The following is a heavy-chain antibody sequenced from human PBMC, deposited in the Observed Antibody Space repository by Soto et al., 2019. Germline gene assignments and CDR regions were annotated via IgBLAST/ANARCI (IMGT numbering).Heavy chain of an antibody. CDR2: ISASKGNA. CDR1: GYSFNTYA. J-gene: IGHJ6*02. CDR3: ARVSYYDVVTGYDPQKYFDYAMDV. V-gene: IGHV1-18*04. D-gene: IGHD3-9*01. Sequence: QVQLVQSGGEVKKPGASVKVSCTASGYSFNTYAITWVRQAPGQGLEWLGWISASKGNANYAKKVQDRHTMTTDTSTNTAYMDLRSLRPDDTAVYYCARVSYYDVVTGYDPQKYFDYAMDVWGQGTTVTVSS.